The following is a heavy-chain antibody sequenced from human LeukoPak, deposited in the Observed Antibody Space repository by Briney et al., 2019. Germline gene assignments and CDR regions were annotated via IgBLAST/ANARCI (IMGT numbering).Heavy chain of an antibody. D-gene: IGHD3-3*01. J-gene: IGHJ4*02. Sequence: GASVTVSCTVSGYTLTELSMHWVRQAPGKGLERMGGFDPEDGETIYAQKFQGSVTMTEDTSTDTAYMELSSLRSEDTAVSYCATVERPQSPFDYWGQGTLVTVSS. V-gene: IGHV1-24*01. CDR1: GYTLTELS. CDR2: FDPEDGET. CDR3: ATVERPQSPFDY.